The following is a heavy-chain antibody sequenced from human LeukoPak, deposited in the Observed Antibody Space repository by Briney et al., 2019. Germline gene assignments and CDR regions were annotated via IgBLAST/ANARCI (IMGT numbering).Heavy chain of an antibody. Sequence: ASVKVSCKASGYTFTCYYMHWVRQAPGQGLEWMGRINPNSGGTNYAQKFQGRVTMTRDTSICTAYMELSRLRSDDTAVYYCARVAVAGRGGYWGQGTLVTVSS. V-gene: IGHV1-2*06. CDR2: INPNSGGT. D-gene: IGHD6-19*01. CDR3: ARVAVAGRGGY. J-gene: IGHJ4*02. CDR1: GYTFTCYY.